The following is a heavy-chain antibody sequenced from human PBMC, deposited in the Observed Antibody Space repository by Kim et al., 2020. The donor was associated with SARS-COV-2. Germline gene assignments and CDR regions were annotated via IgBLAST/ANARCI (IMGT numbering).Heavy chain of an antibody. V-gene: IGHV3-53*04. J-gene: IGHJ6*02. D-gene: IGHD3-16*01. CDR2: IYSDGST. CDR1: KFIVSNNY. Sequence: GGSLRLSCAASKFIVSNNYMTWVRQAPGKGLECVAVIYSDGSTSYADSVKGRFTISRHNSKNTLYLQMNSLRPGDTAVYYCARGLMGLDVWGQGTTITVSS. CDR3: ARGLMGLDV.